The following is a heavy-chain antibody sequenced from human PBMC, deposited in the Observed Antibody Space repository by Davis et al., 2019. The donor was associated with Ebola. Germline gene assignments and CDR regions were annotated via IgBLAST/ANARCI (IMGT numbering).Heavy chain of an antibody. CDR2: IVVGSGNT. Sequence: SVKVSCKASGFTFTSSAVQWVRQARGQRLEWIGWIVVGSGNTNYAQKFQERVTITRDMSTSTAYMELSSLRSEDTAVYSCAAQAHCSSTSCYRIDYYYGMDVWGQGTTVTVSS. V-gene: IGHV1-58*01. CDR1: GFTFTSSA. CDR3: AAQAHCSSTSCYRIDYYYGMDV. D-gene: IGHD2-2*01. J-gene: IGHJ6*02.